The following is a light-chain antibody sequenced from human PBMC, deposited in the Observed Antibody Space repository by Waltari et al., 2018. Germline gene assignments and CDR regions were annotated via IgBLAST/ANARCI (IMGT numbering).Light chain of an antibody. CDR2: DVS. CDR1: SNDVGGYTY. J-gene: IGLJ3*02. V-gene: IGLV2-14*03. Sequence: QSALTQPASVSGSPGQSITISCTGTSNDVGGYTYVSWYQQHPGKPPKLMIYDVSNRPSGVSNRFSGSKSGNTASLTISGLQAEDEADYYCSSYTSSLTLVFGGGTKLTVL. CDR3: SSYTSSLTLV.